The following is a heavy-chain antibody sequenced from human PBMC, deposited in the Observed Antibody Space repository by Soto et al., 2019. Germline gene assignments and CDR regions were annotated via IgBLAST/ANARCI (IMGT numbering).Heavy chain of an antibody. CDR3: ARERGRIYDYIWGSYPPDYYYYYMDV. CDR1: GYTFTSYD. V-gene: IGHV1-8*01. D-gene: IGHD3-16*02. CDR2: MNPNSGNT. Sequence: ASVKVSCKASGYTFTSYDINWVRQATGQGLEWMGWMNPNSGNTGYAQKFQGRVTMTRNTSISTAYMELSSLRSEDTAVYYCARERGRIYDYIWGSYPPDYYYYYMDVWGKGTTVTVSS. J-gene: IGHJ6*03.